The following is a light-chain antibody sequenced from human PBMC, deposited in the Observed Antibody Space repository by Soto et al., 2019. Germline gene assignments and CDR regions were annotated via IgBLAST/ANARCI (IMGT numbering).Light chain of an antibody. CDR1: QDINNY. CDR3: QQSASLPLT. CDR2: DAS. J-gene: IGKJ4*01. V-gene: IGKV1-33*01. Sequence: DIQMTQSPSSLSASVGDRVTITCQASQDINNYLNWYQQKPGKAPKLLIYDASDLERGVPSRFSGSRSGTDFTFTIASLQTEDIATYYCQQSASLPLTFGGGTKVDIK.